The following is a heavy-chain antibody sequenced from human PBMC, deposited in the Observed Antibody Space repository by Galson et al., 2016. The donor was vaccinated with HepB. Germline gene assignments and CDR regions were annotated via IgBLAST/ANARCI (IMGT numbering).Heavy chain of an antibody. CDR3: ARDEGLQLWDY. CDR2: VYHSGST. V-gene: IGHV4-4*02. D-gene: IGHD5-18*01. J-gene: IGHJ4*02. CDR1: GDSISSDTW. Sequence: TLSLTCAVSGDSISSDTWWSWVRQPPGKGLEWIGEVYHSGSTNYNPSLKRRVTISVDKSKNQFSLRLNSVTAADTAVYYCARDEGLQLWDYWGQGSLVTVSS.